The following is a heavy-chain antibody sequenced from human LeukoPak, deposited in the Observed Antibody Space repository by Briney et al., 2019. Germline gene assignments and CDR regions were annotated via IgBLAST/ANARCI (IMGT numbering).Heavy chain of an antibody. D-gene: IGHD2-15*01. V-gene: IGHV4-39*01. J-gene: IGHJ4*02. CDR2: IYYSGST. CDR3: ARLGLLDS. CDR1: GGSISSSSYY. Sequence: SETLSLTCTVSGGSISSSSYYWGWIRQPPGKGLEWIGSIYYSGSTYYNPSLKSRVTISVDTSKNQFSLKLSSVTAADTAVYYCARLGLLDSWGQGTLVTVSS.